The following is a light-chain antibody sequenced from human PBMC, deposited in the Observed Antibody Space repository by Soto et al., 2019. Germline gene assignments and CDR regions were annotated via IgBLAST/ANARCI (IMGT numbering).Light chain of an antibody. J-gene: IGKJ1*01. CDR2: DAY. CDR1: QSVSNY. Sequence: EIVLTQSPATLSFSPGERATLSCRASQSVSNYLAWYQQKPGKAPRVLIYDAYNRATGIPARFSGSGSGTDFTLTISSLEPEDFAVYYCQQYAGSSTFGQGTKVDI. V-gene: IGKV3-11*01. CDR3: QQYAGSST.